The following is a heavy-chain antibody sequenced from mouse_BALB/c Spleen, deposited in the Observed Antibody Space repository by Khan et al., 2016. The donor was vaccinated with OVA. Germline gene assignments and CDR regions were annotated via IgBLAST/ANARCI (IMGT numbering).Heavy chain of an antibody. CDR3: TRRGQYGIFAY. V-gene: IGHV1-7*01. Sequence: VQLQESGAELAQPGASVKMSCQTSGYTFTTYWMHWVKQRPGQGLEWIGYINPSTGYTEYNQRFKDKATLTTDKSSSTAYIQLSSLTSEVSAVYYCTRRGQYGIFAYWGQGTMVTVSA. D-gene: IGHD2-1*01. CDR2: INPSTGYT. CDR1: GYTFTTYW. J-gene: IGHJ3*01.